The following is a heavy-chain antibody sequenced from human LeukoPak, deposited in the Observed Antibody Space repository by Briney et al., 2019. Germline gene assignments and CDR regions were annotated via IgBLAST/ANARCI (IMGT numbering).Heavy chain of an antibody. CDR2: IKQDGSDK. D-gene: IGHD2-2*02. J-gene: IGHJ4*02. V-gene: IGHV3-7*04. CDR1: GFTFSSYW. Sequence: GGSLRLSCAASGFTFSSYWMTWVRQAPGKGLEWVANIKQDGSDKHYVDSVKGRFTISRDNAKNSLFLQMDSLRDEDTAVYYCARERVCRSNSCYSTFDSGGQGTLVTVSS. CDR3: ARERVCRSNSCYSTFDS.